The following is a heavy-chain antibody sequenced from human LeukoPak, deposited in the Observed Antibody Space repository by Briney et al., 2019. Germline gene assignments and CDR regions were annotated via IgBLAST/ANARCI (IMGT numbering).Heavy chain of an antibody. V-gene: IGHV1-46*01. CDR1: GYTLTSYY. Sequence: ASLKVSCKASGYTLTSYYMHCVRQAPGQGLEWMGIINPSGGSTSYAQKFQGRVTMTRDTSTSTVYMELSSLRSEDTAVYYCARDLSRTIVVDRFDYWGQGTLVTVSS. CDR3: ARDLSRTIVVDRFDY. J-gene: IGHJ4*02. D-gene: IGHD3-22*01. CDR2: INPSGGST.